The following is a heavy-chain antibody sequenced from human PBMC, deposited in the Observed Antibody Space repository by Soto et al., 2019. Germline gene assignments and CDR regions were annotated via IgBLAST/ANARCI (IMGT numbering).Heavy chain of an antibody. J-gene: IGHJ3*02. V-gene: IGHV3-7*05. CDR1: GFTFSSDW. Sequence: EVRLVESGGGLVQPGGSLRLSCAASGFTFSSDWMTWVRQAPGKGLEWVANIRKDGSKTSYLDSVRGRLTLSRDNAQSSLDLQMDSLSAEDTALYYCARDVSPGTSSLYVDAFAIWRQGTMVPISS. CDR2: IRKDGSKT. CDR3: ARDVSPGTSSLYVDAFAI. D-gene: IGHD6-13*01.